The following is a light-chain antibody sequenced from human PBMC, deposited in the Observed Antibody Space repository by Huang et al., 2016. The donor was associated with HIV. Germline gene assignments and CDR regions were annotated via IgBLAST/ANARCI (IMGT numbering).Light chain of an antibody. V-gene: IGKV3-15*01. CDR3: QQYNNWPPLT. Sequence: EIVMTQSPATLSVSPGERATLSCRASQSVSSNLAWYQQQPGQAPRLLIYGASTRATGSPARFSGSGFGTEFTLTISSLQSEDFAVYYCQQYNNWPPLTFGGGTKVEIK. CDR2: GAS. J-gene: IGKJ4*01. CDR1: QSVSSN.